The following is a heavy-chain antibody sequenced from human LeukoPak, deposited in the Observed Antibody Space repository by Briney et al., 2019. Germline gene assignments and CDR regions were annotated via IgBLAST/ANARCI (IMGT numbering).Heavy chain of an antibody. CDR3: ARDPTLLRFDS. CDR1: GGSISSFY. V-gene: IGHV4-4*07. CDR2: IHTNGNI. D-gene: IGHD2-15*01. Sequence: SETLSLTCTVSGGSISSFYWSWIWQPAGEGLEWIGRIHTNGNINYNPSLEARVTMSVDASKNQFSLQLRSVTAADTAVYYCARDPTLLRFDSWGQGTLVTVSS. J-gene: IGHJ4*01.